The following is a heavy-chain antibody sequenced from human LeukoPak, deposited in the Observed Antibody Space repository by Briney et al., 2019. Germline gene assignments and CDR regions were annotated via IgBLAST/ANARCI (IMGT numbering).Heavy chain of an antibody. CDR2: IHYSGST. CDR1: GGSISSSSYY. J-gene: IGHJ4*02. Sequence: PSETLSLTCTVSGGSISSSSYYWGWIRQPPGKGLEWIGSIHYSGSTYYNPSLKSRVTISVDTSKNQFSLKLSSVTAADTAVYYCARDPRTTVATPRQGIDYWGQGTLVTVSS. CDR3: ARDPRTTVATPRQGIDY. D-gene: IGHD4-23*01. V-gene: IGHV4-39*07.